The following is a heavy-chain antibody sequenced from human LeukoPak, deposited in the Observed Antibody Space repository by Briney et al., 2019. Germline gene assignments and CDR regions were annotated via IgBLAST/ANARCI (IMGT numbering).Heavy chain of an antibody. V-gene: IGHV4-34*01. D-gene: IGHD2-15*01. Sequence: SETLSLTCAVYGGSFSGYYWSWIRQPPGKGLEWIGEINHSGSTNYNPSLKSRVTISVDTSKNQFSLKLSSVTAADTAVYYCARGKEDIVVVVAATRTTREFDPWGQGTLATVSS. CDR2: INHSGST. J-gene: IGHJ5*02. CDR3: ARGKEDIVVVVAATRTTREFDP. CDR1: GGSFSGYY.